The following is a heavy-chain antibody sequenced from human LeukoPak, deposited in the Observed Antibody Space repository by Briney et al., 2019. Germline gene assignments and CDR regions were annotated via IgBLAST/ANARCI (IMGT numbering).Heavy chain of an antibody. Sequence: ASVKVSCEASGYTFTGYYMHWVRQAPGQGLEWMGWIDPNSGGTNYAQKFQGRVTMTRDTSISTAYMELSRLRSDDTAVYYCARDGGNIVVVPAAILGPDYWGQGTLVTVSS. CDR1: GYTFTGYY. J-gene: IGHJ4*02. CDR2: IDPNSGGT. V-gene: IGHV1-2*02. CDR3: ARDGGNIVVVPAAILGPDY. D-gene: IGHD2-2*02.